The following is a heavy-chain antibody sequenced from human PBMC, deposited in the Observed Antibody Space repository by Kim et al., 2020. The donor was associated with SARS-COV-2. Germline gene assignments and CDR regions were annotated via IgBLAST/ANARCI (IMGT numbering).Heavy chain of an antibody. CDR3: ARSVGAITYFDY. Sequence: SYHPALKSRVTISVDTSKNQFSLKLSSVTAAETASFYCARSVGAITYFDYWGQGTLVTVSS. J-gene: IGHJ4*02. D-gene: IGHD1-26*01. V-gene: IGHV4-39*01.